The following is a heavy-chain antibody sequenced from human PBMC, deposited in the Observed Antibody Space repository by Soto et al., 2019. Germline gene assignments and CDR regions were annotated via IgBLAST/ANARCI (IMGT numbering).Heavy chain of an antibody. D-gene: IGHD6-6*01. CDR3: ARDLIAVRPGWFDP. CDR1: GYTFTTYG. V-gene: IGHV1-18*01. Sequence: QVQLVQSGAEVKKPGASVKVSCKASGYTFTTYGINWVRQAPGQGLEWMGWIGPYNGNTNNAQNLQGRVTMTTDTSTSTAYMELRGLRSDDTAVYYCARDLIAVRPGWFDPWGQGTLVTVSS. CDR2: IGPYNGNT. J-gene: IGHJ5*02.